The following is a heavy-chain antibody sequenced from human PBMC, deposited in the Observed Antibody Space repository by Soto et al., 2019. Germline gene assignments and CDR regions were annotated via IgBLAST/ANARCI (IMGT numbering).Heavy chain of an antibody. CDR3: AKGSFGFDY. J-gene: IGHJ4*02. V-gene: IGHV3-23*01. CDR2: ISKSGDST. D-gene: IGHD3-10*01. CDR1: WVTFTSYA. Sequence: PGGSLRLSCASSWVTFTSYAMTWVRQVPGEGLQWVSSISKSGDSTYYADSVKGRFTTSRDNSKNTLYLQMNSLRAEDTAIYYCAKGSFGFDYWGQGTPVTVSS.